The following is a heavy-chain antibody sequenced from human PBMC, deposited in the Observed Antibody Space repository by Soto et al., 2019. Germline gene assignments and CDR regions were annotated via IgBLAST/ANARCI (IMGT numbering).Heavy chain of an antibody. J-gene: IGHJ4*02. CDR2: IISLFGTP. Sequence: QVQLVQSGGEVKKPGSSVKVSCKASGDTFTNHVFNWVRQAPGQGLEWMGGIISLFGTPNYSQRFQGRVTITADESTATSYMELSSLRSDDTAVYYCARDLGSGYERGDYWGQGTLVTVSS. CDR3: ARDLGSGYERGDY. D-gene: IGHD3-22*01. CDR1: GDTFTNHV. V-gene: IGHV1-69*12.